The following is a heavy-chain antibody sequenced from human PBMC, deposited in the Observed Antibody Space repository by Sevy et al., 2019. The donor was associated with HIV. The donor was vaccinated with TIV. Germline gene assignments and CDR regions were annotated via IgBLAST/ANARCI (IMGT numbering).Heavy chain of an antibody. J-gene: IGHJ4*02. CDR1: GYIFTDYY. Sequence: ASVKVSCKTSGYIFTDYYLHWVRQAPGQGLEWMGRIDPDSGATNYAQNFQGRVTMTRETSITTAYMEVSGLRSDDTAVYYCAKYGTTAAAHFDSWGQGTLVTVSS. D-gene: IGHD6-13*01. CDR2: IDPDSGAT. CDR3: AKYGTTAAAHFDS. V-gene: IGHV1-2*06.